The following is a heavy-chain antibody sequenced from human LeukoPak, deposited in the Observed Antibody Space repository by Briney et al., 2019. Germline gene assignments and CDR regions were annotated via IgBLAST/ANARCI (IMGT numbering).Heavy chain of an antibody. CDR1: GGSFRGYY. D-gene: IGHD6-25*01. CDR2: INHSGST. Sequence: PSETLSLTCAVYGGSFRGYYWSWIRQPPGKGLEWIGEINHSGSTNYNPSLKSRVTISVDTSKNHFSLKLSSVTAADTAVYYCARVAAAVCFDYWGQGTLVTVSS. J-gene: IGHJ4*02. V-gene: IGHV4-34*01. CDR3: ARVAAAVCFDY.